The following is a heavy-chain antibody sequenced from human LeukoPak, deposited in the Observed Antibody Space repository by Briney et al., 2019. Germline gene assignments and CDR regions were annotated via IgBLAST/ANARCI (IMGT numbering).Heavy chain of an antibody. Sequence: GGSLRLFCAASEFTFVRYAMNWVRQAPGEGLEGVSYISSSSFKIGYADSVKGRFTISRDNSKNSLYLQMDSLRVEDTAVYYCVRDPSYGSSWYYYMDVWGKGTTVTVSS. D-gene: IGHD6-13*01. CDR3: VRDPSYGSSWYYYMDV. CDR2: ISSSSFKI. J-gene: IGHJ6*03. CDR1: EFTFVRYA. V-gene: IGHV3-48*04.